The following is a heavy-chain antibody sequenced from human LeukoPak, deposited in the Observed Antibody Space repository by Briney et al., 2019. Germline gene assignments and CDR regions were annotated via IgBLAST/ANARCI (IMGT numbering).Heavy chain of an antibody. D-gene: IGHD2-15*01. CDR3: ARDGGYCSGGSCYGYYYYGMDV. CDR1: GLTFSRYA. CDR2: ISSNGGST. V-gene: IGHV3-64*01. Sequence: PGGALRLSCAASGLTFSRYAMHWVRQARGKGLEYVSAISSNGGSTYYANALKGRFSISRDNSKNTLYLQMGSLRAEDMAVYYCARDGGYCSGGSCYGYYYYGMDVWGQGTTVTVSS. J-gene: IGHJ6*02.